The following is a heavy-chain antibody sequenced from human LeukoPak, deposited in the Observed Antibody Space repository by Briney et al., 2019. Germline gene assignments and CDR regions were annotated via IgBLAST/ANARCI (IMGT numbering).Heavy chain of an antibody. Sequence: ASVKVSCKVSGYTLTELSMHWVRQAPGKGLEWMGGFDPEDGETIYAQKFQGRVTMTEDTSTDTDYMELSSLRSEDTAVYYCATWYYYGTGSYYIIDYWGQGTLVTVSS. V-gene: IGHV1-24*01. J-gene: IGHJ4*02. CDR2: FDPEDGET. CDR1: GYTLTELS. CDR3: ATWYYYGTGSYYIIDY. D-gene: IGHD3-10*01.